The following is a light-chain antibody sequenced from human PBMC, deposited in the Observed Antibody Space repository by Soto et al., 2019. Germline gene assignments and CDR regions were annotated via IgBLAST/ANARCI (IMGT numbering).Light chain of an antibody. CDR3: CSYAGSLYV. CDR1: SSDVGGYNY. Sequence: QSVLSQLRSVSGSPGQSVTISCTGTSSDVGGYNYVSWYQQHPGKAPKLMIYDVSKRPSGVPDRFSGSKSGNTASLTISGLQAEDEADYNCCSYAGSLYVFGTGTKHTVL. CDR2: DVS. V-gene: IGLV2-11*01. J-gene: IGLJ1*01.